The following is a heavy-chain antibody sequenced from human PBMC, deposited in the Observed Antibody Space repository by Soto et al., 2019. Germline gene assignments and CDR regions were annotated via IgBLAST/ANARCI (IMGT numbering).Heavy chain of an antibody. J-gene: IGHJ4*02. CDR1: GGTFNDLG. CDR3: ARVPFTIYGSYFDY. V-gene: IGHV1-69*06. D-gene: IGHD3-3*01. Sequence: SVKVSCKASGGTFNDLGIAWVRQAPGQGLEWMGGIIPIFRTTNYAQKFQGRLTITADKSTSTAYMELSSLRSEDTAVYYCARVPFTIYGSYFDYWGQGTVVTVSS. CDR2: IIPIFRTT.